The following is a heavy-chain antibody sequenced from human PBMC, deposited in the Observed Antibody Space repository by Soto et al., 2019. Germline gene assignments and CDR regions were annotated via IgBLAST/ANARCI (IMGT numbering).Heavy chain of an antibody. J-gene: IGHJ4*02. CDR3: ATSQKGYNWNYFDH. CDR2: IYYSGST. Sequence: ETLSLTCTVSGGSVSSGSYYWSWIRQPPGKGLEWIGYIYYSGSTNYNPSLKSRVTISVDTSKNQFSLKLSSVTAADTAVYYCATSQKGYNWNYFDHWGQGALVTAPQ. V-gene: IGHV4-61*01. D-gene: IGHD1-1*01. CDR1: GGSVSSGSYY.